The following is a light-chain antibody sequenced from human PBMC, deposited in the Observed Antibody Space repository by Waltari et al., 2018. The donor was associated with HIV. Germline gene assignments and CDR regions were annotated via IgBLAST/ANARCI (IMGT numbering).Light chain of an antibody. V-gene: IGLV3-19*01. CDR2: GKH. CDR1: SLRSHY. Sequence: SSELTQDPAVSVALGQTVRITCQGDSLRSHYASWYPQKPGQAPVLLIYGKHNRPSGIPDRFSGSSSGNTAALTITWAQAEDEADYSCTSRDTSGNHLEVFGTGTKVTVL. J-gene: IGLJ1*01. CDR3: TSRDTSGNHLEV.